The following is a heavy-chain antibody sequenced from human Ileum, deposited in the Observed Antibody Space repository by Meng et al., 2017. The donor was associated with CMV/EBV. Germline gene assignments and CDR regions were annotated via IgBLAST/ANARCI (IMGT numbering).Heavy chain of an antibody. CDR2: ISAYNGNT. D-gene: IGHD3-3*01. CDR1: GYTFTSYG. CDR3: ARTSITIFGVVIIPMFDP. J-gene: IGHJ5*02. Sequence: ASVKVSCKASGYTFTSYGISWVRQAPGQGLEWMGWISAYNGNTNYAQKLQGRVTMTTDTSTSTAYMELRSLRSDDTALYYCARTSITIFGVVIIPMFDPWGQGTLVTVSS. V-gene: IGHV1-18*01.